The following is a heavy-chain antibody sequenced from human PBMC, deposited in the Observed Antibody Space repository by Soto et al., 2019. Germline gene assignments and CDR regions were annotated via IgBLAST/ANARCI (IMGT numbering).Heavy chain of an antibody. CDR1: GYTLTELS. CDR2: FDPEDGET. V-gene: IGHV1-24*01. CDR3: ATEPIIAAAGIYYYYGMEV. Sequence: GASVKVSCKVSGYTLTELSMHWVRQAPGKGLEWMGGFDPEDGETIYAQKFQGRVTMTEDTSTDTAYMELSSLRSEDTAVYYCATEPIIAAAGIYYYYGMEVWGQGTTVSVS. D-gene: IGHD6-13*01. J-gene: IGHJ6*02.